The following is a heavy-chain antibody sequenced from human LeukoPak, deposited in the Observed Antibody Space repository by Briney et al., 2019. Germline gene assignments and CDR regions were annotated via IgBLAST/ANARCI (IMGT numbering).Heavy chain of an antibody. CDR3: ARDPNVQGDYESY. CDR1: GFTFSSYA. V-gene: IGHV3-21*01. CDR2: ISSSSSYI. J-gene: IGHJ4*02. Sequence: PGGSLRLSCAASGFTFSSYAMSWVRQAPGKGLEWVSSISSSSSYIYYADSVKGRFTISRDNAKNSLYLQMNSLRAEDTAVYYCARDPNVQGDYESYWGQGTLVTVSS. D-gene: IGHD4-17*01.